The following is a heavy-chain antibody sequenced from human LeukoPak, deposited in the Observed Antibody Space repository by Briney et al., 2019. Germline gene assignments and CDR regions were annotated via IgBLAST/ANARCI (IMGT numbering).Heavy chain of an antibody. D-gene: IGHD1-1*01. CDR3: ARETTGEGTTGSDNWFDP. J-gene: IGHJ5*02. V-gene: IGHV4-61*02. CDR2: IYTSGST. CDR1: GGSISSGSYY. Sequence: PSETLSLTCTVSGGSISSGSYYWSWIRQPAGKGLEWIGRIYTSGSTNYNPSLKSRVTISVDTSKNQFSLKLSSVTAADTAVYYCARETTGEGTTGSDNWFDPWGQGTLVTVSS.